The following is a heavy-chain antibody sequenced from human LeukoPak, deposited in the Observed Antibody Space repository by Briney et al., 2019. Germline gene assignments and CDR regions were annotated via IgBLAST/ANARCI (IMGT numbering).Heavy chain of an antibody. J-gene: IGHJ4*02. Sequence: GGSLRLSCAASGFVFKTYTMTWVRQAPGKGLEWVSSITGDCKYITYADSVKGRFTISRDNAKNSLYLQVASLRGDDTATYYCAREGNDYYYDQWGQGTLVTVSP. D-gene: IGHD3-16*01. CDR2: ITGDCKYI. CDR3: AREGNDYYYDQ. CDR1: GFVFKTYT. V-gene: IGHV3-21*01.